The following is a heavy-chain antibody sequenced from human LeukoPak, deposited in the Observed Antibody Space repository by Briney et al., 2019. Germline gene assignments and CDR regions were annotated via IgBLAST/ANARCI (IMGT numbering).Heavy chain of an antibody. Sequence: PSETLSLTCDVYGGSFSDYYWTWIRQPPGKGPEWIGEIKHGGGTNYNPSLKSRVTISLDTSKNQFSLHLKSVTAADTAVYYCARGIVLKLYAVLDSWGQGTLVTVSS. V-gene: IGHV4-34*01. CDR2: IKHGGGT. CDR3: ARGIVLKLYAVLDS. CDR1: GGSFSDYY. D-gene: IGHD2-8*01. J-gene: IGHJ4*02.